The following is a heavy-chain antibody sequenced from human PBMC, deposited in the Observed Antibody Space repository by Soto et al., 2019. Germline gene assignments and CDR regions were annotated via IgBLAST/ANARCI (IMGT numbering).Heavy chain of an antibody. Sequence: PLETLSLTCTVSGGSISSYYWSWIRQPPGKGLEWIGHIYYSGSTNYNPSLKSRVTISVDTSKNQFSLKLSSVTAADTAVYYCARGDIAAAGPLGYYGMDVWGQGTTVTVSS. CDR2: IYYSGST. J-gene: IGHJ6*02. V-gene: IGHV4-59*01. CDR3: ARGDIAAAGPLGYYGMDV. CDR1: GGSISSYY. D-gene: IGHD6-13*01.